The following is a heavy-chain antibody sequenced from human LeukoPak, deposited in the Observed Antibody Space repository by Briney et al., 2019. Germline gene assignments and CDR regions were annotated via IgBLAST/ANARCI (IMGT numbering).Heavy chain of an antibody. CDR1: GGSISSLY. J-gene: IGHJ4*02. Sequence: SESLSLTCSVSGGSISSLYWSWIRQPPGKGLEWIGYIYYTGSTNYNPSLNSRVTMYVDMSKNQFSLRLSSVTAADTAVYYCARHRAYSSSSPFDYWGQGTLVTVSS. D-gene: IGHD6-6*01. V-gene: IGHV4-59*08. CDR2: IYYTGST. CDR3: ARHRAYSSSSPFDY.